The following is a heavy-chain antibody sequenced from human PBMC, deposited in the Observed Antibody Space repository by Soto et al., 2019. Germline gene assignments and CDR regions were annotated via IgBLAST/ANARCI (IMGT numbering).Heavy chain of an antibody. V-gene: IGHV3-23*01. Sequence: EVQLLESGGGLVQPGGGSLRLSCAASGSIFRSYAMTWVRQAPWKGLEWVSGISGSGGTAYYAYAGKGRFTISRDNPKSTLYLQMNGLGLEDTAVYYCAKSESSSSTMVSVMYFWGQGPLVTVSS. CDR3: AKSESSSSTMVSVMYF. D-gene: IGHD2-2*01. J-gene: IGHJ4*01. CDR1: GSIFRSYA. CDR2: ISGSGGTA.